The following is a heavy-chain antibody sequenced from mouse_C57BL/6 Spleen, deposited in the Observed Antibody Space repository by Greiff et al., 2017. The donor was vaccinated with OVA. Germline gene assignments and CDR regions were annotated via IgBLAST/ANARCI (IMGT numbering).Heavy chain of an antibody. V-gene: IGHV5-9-1*02. D-gene: IGHD2-12*01. CDR1: GFTFSSYA. Sequence: EVMLVESGEGLVKPGGSLKLSCAASGFTFSSYAMSWVRQTPEKRLEWVAYISSGGDYIYYADTVKGRFTISRDNARNTLYLQMSSLMSEDTAVYYCTRDRGCYDFDYWGQGTTLTVSS. J-gene: IGHJ2*01. CDR2: ISSGGDYI. CDR3: TRDRGCYDFDY.